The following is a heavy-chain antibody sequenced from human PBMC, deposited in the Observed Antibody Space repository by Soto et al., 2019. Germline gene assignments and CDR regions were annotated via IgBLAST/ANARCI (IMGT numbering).Heavy chain of an antibody. J-gene: IGHJ5*02. D-gene: IGHD4-17*01. CDR2: ISSSSSYI. CDR1: GFTFSSYS. V-gene: IGHV3-21*01. Sequence: GGSLRLSCAASGFTFSSYSMNWVRQAPGKGLEWVSSISSSSSYIYYADSVKGRFTISRDNAKNSLYQQMNSLRAEDTAVYYCARAYLRWDNWLDPWGQGTLVTVSS. CDR3: ARAYLRWDNWLDP.